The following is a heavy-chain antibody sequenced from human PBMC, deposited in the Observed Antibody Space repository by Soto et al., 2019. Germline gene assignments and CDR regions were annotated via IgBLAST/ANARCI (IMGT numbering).Heavy chain of an antibody. V-gene: IGHV1-24*01. J-gene: IGHJ4*02. CDR1: GYTLTELS. D-gene: IGHD5-12*01. CDR2: FDPEDGET. CDR3: ATLVVTMRYFDY. Sequence: GASVKVSCKVSGYTLTELSMHWVRQAPGRGLEWMGGFDPEDGETIYAQKFQGRVTMTEDTSTDTAYMELSSLRSEDTAVYYCATLVVTMRYFDYWGQGTLVTVSS.